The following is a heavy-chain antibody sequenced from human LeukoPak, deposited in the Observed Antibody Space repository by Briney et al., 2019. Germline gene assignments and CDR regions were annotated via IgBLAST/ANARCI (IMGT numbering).Heavy chain of an antibody. D-gene: IGHD3-3*01. CDR1: GFTFSSYA. V-gene: IGHV3-23*01. CDR2: ISGRGNST. CDR3: AKDYDFWSGSVDYFDY. J-gene: IGHJ4*02. Sequence: PGGSLRLSCAASGFTFSSYAMSWVRQAPGKGLEWVSAISGRGNSTYYADSVKGRFTISRDNSKNTLYLQMNSLRAEDTAVYYCAKDYDFWSGSVDYFDYWGQGTLVTVSS.